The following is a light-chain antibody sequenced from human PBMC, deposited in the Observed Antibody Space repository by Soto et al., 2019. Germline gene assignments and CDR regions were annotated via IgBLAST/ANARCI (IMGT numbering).Light chain of an antibody. CDR2: DAS. CDR1: QDIKNY. J-gene: IGKJ4*01. Sequence: DIQMTQSPSSLSASVGDRVTITCQSSQDIKNYLNWYQQTPGKAPNLLIYDASNLKTGVPSRFSGSGSGTPFTFTISSLQPEDIATYYCQHYDHLPPLSFGGGTKVEIK. CDR3: QHYDHLPPLS. V-gene: IGKV1-33*01.